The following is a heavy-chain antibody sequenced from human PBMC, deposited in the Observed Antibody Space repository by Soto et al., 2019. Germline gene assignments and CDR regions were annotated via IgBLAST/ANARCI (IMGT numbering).Heavy chain of an antibody. D-gene: IGHD3-9*01. CDR1: GYTFTSYD. V-gene: IGHV1-8*01. CDR2: MNPNSGNT. Sequence: ASVKVSCKASGYTFTSYDINWVRQATGQGLEWMGWMNPNSGNTGYAQKIQGRITMTRNTSISTAYMELSSLRSEDTAVYYCARGFRTYYDILTGYYNVDYWG. CDR3: ARGFRTYYDILTGYYNVDY. J-gene: IGHJ4*01.